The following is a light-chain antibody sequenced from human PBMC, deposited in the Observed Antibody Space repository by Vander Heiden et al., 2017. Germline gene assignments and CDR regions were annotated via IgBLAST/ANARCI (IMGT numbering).Light chain of an antibody. V-gene: IGLV2-14*03. CDR2: DVS. CDR1: SSDVGGYNY. Sequence: QSALTQHPSVSGSPGQSITISCTGTSSDVGGYNYVSWYQQHPGKATKLMIYDVSNRPSGVSNRFSGSKSGNTASLTISGLQAEDEADYYCSSYTSSSTDVFGTGTKVTVL. J-gene: IGLJ1*01. CDR3: SSYTSSSTDV.